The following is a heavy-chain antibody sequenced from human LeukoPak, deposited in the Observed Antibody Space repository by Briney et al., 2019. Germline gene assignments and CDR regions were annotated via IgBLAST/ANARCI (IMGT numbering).Heavy chain of an antibody. Sequence: SETLSLTCTVSGGSISSSSYYWGWIRQPPGKGLVWIGSIYYSGSTYYNPSLKSRVTISVDTSKNQFSLKLSSVTAADTAVYYCAVTILTGWSVFDPWGPGTLVTVSS. CDR3: AVTILTGWSVFDP. V-gene: IGHV4-39*01. J-gene: IGHJ5*02. D-gene: IGHD3-9*01. CDR1: GGSISSSSYY. CDR2: IYYSGST.